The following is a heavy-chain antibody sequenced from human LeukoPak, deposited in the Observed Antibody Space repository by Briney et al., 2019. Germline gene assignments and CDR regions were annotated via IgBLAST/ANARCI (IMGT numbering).Heavy chain of an antibody. J-gene: IGHJ6*02. V-gene: IGHV3-23*01. Sequence: PGGSLRLSCAASGFTFSSYAMSWVRQAPGKGLEWVSAISGSGGSTYYADSVKGRYTISRDNSKNTLYLQMNSLRAEDTAVYYCAKDFNGDFWSGYGAASWYYYYYGMDVWGQGTTVTVSS. CDR3: AKDFNGDFWSGYGAASWYYYYYGMDV. CDR2: ISGSGGST. CDR1: GFTFSSYA. D-gene: IGHD3-3*01.